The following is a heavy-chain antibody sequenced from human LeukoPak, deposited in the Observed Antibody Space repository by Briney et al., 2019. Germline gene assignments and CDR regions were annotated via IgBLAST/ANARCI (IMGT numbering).Heavy chain of an antibody. CDR3: AAQRGASLHDFWSTRLFDP. J-gene: IGHJ5*02. D-gene: IGHD3-3*01. Sequence: SVKVSCKASGFTFHTSAMQWVRQARGQRLEWIGWIVLGSGNTVYSHKFHDRVIITRDMSTSTVYMELDSLGSEDTAVYYCAAQRGASLHDFWSTRLFDPWGQGNMVTVSS. V-gene: IGHV1-58*02. CDR1: GFTFHTSA. CDR2: IVLGSGNT.